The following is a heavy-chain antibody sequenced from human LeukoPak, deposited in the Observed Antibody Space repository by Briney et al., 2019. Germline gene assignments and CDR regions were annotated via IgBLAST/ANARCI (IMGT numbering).Heavy chain of an antibody. J-gene: IGHJ4*02. CDR1: GGTFSSYA. D-gene: IGHD4-23*01. V-gene: IGHV1-69*06. Sequence: RASVTVSCKASGGTFSSYAISWVRQAPGQGLEWMGGIIPIFGTANYAQKFQGRVTITADKSTSTAYMELSSLRSEDTAVYYCARDDYGGNSGKFDYWGQGTLVTVSS. CDR2: IIPIFGTA. CDR3: ARDDYGGNSGKFDY.